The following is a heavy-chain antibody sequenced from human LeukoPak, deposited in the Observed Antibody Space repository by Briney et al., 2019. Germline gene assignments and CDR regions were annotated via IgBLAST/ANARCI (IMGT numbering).Heavy chain of an antibody. J-gene: IGHJ5*01. Sequence: GGSLRLSCTASGFAFSVYAMSWLRQPPGKGLEWVSTIYANSGTTSYAASVRGRFTISRDNSKHTLYLQLNTLRADDTATYYCAKPISGGLAVTADWFHPWGQGTLVVVSS. CDR2: IYANSGTT. CDR3: AKPISGGLAVTADWFHP. CDR1: GFAFSVYA. D-gene: IGHD6-19*01. V-gene: IGHV3-23*01.